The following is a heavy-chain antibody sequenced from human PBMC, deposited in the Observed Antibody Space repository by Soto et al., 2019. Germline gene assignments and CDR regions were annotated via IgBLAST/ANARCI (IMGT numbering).Heavy chain of an antibody. V-gene: IGHV3-53*01. CDR2: LYSGGRI. CDR1: GSSVTDYY. J-gene: IGHJ6*02. CDR3: ERSDREYAYGLNV. Sequence: EAQPVESGGGLIQPGGSLRLSCAASGSSVTDYYIMWVRQAPGKGLEWVSLLYSGGRIYYTDSVKGRFTISRDTSKNMFYLQMNSLGTEDTDVYYCERSDREYAYGLNVWGQGTTVTVSS.